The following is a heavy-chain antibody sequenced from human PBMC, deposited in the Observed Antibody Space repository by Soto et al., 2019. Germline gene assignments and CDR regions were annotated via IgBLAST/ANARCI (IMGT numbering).Heavy chain of an antibody. CDR1: GGSINRYY. Sequence: PSETVSLTCTVSGGSINRYYWSWIRQPPGKGLEWIGSIYYRGSANNNPSLKSRLTISVDTSKNQLSLKLSSVTAADTAIYYCVRANYFDFWGQGTLVTVSS. CDR2: IYYRGSA. CDR3: VRANYFDF. V-gene: IGHV4-59*01. J-gene: IGHJ4*02.